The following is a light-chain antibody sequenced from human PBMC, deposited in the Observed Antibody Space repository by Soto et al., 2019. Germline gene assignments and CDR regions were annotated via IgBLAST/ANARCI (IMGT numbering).Light chain of an antibody. CDR2: EVS. J-gene: IGLJ1*01. CDR1: SSDVGDYNY. Sequence: QSALTQPPSESGSPGQSVTISCTGTSSDVGDYNYVSWYQQHPGKAPKLMIYEVSKRPSGVPDRFSGSKSGNTASLTVSGLQAEDEADYYCSSYAGSLYIFGTGTKVTVL. CDR3: SSYAGSLYI. V-gene: IGLV2-8*01.